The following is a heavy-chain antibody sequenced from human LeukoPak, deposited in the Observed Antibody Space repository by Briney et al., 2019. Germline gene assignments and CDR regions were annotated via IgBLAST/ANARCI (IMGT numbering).Heavy chain of an antibody. J-gene: IGHJ4*02. CDR2: ISYDGSNK. CDR3: ASPTTVTTY. Sequence: GGSLRLSCSASGFTFSTYWMSWDRQAPGKGLEWVAVISYDGSNKYYADSVKGRFTISRDNSKNTLYLQMNSLRAEDTAVYYCASPTTVTTYWGQGTLVTVSS. D-gene: IGHD4-17*01. V-gene: IGHV3-30-3*01. CDR1: GFTFSTYW.